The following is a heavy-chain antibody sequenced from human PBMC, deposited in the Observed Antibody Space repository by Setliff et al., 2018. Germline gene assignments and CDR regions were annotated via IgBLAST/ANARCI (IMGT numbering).Heavy chain of an antibody. Sequence: PGESLKISCAASGFTFNKYGMHWVRQAPGKGLDWVASVRFDGSYKVYADSVKGRFTISRDNSENTLFLQMTSLRPEDTGIYYCAKVKKPLIRGSGFDYWGRGTLVTVSS. D-gene: IGHD2-8*01. J-gene: IGHJ4*02. V-gene: IGHV3-30*02. CDR2: VRFDGSYK. CDR1: GFTFNKYG. CDR3: AKVKKPLIRGSGFDY.